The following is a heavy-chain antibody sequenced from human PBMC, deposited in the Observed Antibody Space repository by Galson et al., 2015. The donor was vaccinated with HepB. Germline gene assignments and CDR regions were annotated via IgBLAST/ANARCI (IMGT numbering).Heavy chain of an antibody. CDR2: ISYDGSNK. CDR3: VSLGGRSTIDV. Sequence: SLRLSCAASGFTFSSYSMNWVRQAPGKGLEWVAVISYDGSNKYYADSVKGRFTISRDNVKDTLYLQMNSLRAEDTAVYYCVSLGGRSTIDVWGQGTTVTVSS. D-gene: IGHD1-26*01. V-gene: IGHV3-30*03. J-gene: IGHJ6*02. CDR1: GFTFSSYS.